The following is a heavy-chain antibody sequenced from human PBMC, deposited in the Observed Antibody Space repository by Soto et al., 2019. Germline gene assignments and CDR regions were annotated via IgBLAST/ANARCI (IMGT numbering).Heavy chain of an antibody. Sequence: QEQLVESGGGLVKPGGSLRLSCAASGFTFTDYYINWVRQAPGKGLEWIAYVSSGGSFTNYAESMQGRISISRDNAQNSLYRQMNSLRAEDTAVYYCVRGRTGSGIWDLWGQGTLVSVSS. D-gene: IGHD3-10*01. V-gene: IGHV3-11*05. J-gene: IGHJ1*01. CDR1: GFTFTDYY. CDR3: VRGRTGSGIWDL. CDR2: VSSGGSFT.